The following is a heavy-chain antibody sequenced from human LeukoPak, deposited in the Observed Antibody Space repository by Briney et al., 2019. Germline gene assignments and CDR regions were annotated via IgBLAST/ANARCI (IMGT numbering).Heavy chain of an antibody. D-gene: IGHD3-22*01. CDR1: GYTFTGYY. J-gene: IGHJ6*02. V-gene: IGHV1-2*04. CDR3: ATNKYQYDISEETYYYYDINV. CDR2: INPHSGGT. Sequence: GASVKVSCKASGYTFTGYYINWVRQAPGQGLEWLGWINPHSGGTNYAQKFQGWVIMTRDTSSSTAYLELSRLRSDDTGVYYCATNKYQYDISEETYYYYDINVWGQGTAVTVSS.